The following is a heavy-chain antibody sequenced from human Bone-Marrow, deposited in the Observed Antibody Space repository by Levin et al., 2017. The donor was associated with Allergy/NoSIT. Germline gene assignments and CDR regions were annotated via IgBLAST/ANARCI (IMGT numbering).Heavy chain of an antibody. CDR3: ARDVRGCAFDI. CDR2: ISSTSTYI. D-gene: IGHD2/OR15-2a*01. Sequence: GGSLRLSCVTSGVTFSTASMNWVRQAPGKGLEWVSTISSTSTYIYYADSVKGRFTISRDNAKNSLYLQMNTPRAEDTSLYYCARDVRGCAFDIWGQGTMVTVSS. CDR1: GVTFSTAS. V-gene: IGHV3-21*06. J-gene: IGHJ3*02.